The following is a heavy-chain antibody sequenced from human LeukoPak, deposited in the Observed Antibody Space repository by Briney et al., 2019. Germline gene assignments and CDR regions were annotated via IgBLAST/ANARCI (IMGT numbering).Heavy chain of an antibody. Sequence: SVKVSCKASGGTFSSYAISWVRQAPGQGLEWMGGIIPIFGTANYAQKFQGRVTITADESTSTAYMELSSLRSEDTAVYYCARHMRAYDILTGYYPYWYFDLWGRGTLVTVSS. CDR3: ARHMRAYDILTGYYPYWYFDL. V-gene: IGHV1-69*13. J-gene: IGHJ2*01. D-gene: IGHD3-9*01. CDR1: GGTFSSYA. CDR2: IIPIFGTA.